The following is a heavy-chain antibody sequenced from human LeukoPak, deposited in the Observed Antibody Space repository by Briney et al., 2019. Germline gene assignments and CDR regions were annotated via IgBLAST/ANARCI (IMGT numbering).Heavy chain of an antibody. CDR1: GFTFSSYA. V-gene: IGHV3-23*01. CDR3: AKDTTPVVVITTFDY. J-gene: IGHJ4*02. D-gene: IGHD3-22*01. CDR2: ISGSGGST. Sequence: GGSLRLSCAASGFTFSSYAMSWVRQAPGKGLEWVSAISGSGGSTYYADSGKGRFTISRDNSKNTLYLQMDSLRAEDTAVYYCAKDTTPVVVITTFDYWGQGTLVTVCS.